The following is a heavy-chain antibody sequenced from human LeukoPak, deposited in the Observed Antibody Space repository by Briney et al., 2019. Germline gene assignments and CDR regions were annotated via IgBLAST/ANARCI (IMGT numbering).Heavy chain of an antibody. CDR1: GGSFSGYY. Sequence: SSETLSLTCAVYGGSFSGYYWSWIRQPPGKGLEWIGEINHSGSTNYNPSLKSRVTISVDTSKNQFSLKLSSVTAADTAVYYCARHLKQLGLRWYFDLWGRGTLVTVSS. CDR2: INHSGST. V-gene: IGHV4-34*01. D-gene: IGHD6-6*01. J-gene: IGHJ2*01. CDR3: ARHLKQLGLRWYFDL.